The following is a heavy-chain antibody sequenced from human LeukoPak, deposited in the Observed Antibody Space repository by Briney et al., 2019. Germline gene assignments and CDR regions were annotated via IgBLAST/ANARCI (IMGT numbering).Heavy chain of an antibody. CDR2: ISWNSGNI. Sequence: GRSLRLSCAASGFTFDDYAMHWVRQAPGKGLEWVSGISWNSGNIGYADSVKGRFTISRDNAKNSLYLQMNSLRAEDTAVYYCASCRGSLFDYWGQGTLVTVSS. CDR3: ASCRGSLFDY. CDR1: GFTFDDYA. J-gene: IGHJ4*02. D-gene: IGHD1-26*01. V-gene: IGHV3-9*01.